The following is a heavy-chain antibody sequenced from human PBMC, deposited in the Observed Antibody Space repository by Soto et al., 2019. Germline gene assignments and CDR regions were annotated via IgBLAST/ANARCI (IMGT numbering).Heavy chain of an antibody. D-gene: IGHD3-10*01. CDR3: ARGGSGSYYQMGNWFDP. Sequence: SETLSLTCTVSGGSISSYYWSWIRQPPGKGLEWIGYIYYSGSTNYNPYLKSRVTISVDTSKNQFSLKLSSVTAADTAVYYCARGGSGSYYQMGNWFDPWGQGTLVT. V-gene: IGHV4-59*01. CDR2: IYYSGST. CDR1: GGSISSYY. J-gene: IGHJ5*02.